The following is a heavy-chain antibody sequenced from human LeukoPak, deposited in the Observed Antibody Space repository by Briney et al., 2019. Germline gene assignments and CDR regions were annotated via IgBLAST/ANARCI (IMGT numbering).Heavy chain of an antibody. D-gene: IGHD3-22*01. Sequence: SETLSLTCTVSGGSISSGSYYWSWIRQPAGKGLEWIGRIYTSGSTNYNPSLKSRVTISVDTSKNQFSLKLSSVTAADTAVYYCARETYYYDSSGLDYWGQGTLVTVSS. J-gene: IGHJ4*02. CDR1: GGSISSGSYY. CDR3: ARETYYYDSSGLDY. V-gene: IGHV4-61*02. CDR2: IYTSGST.